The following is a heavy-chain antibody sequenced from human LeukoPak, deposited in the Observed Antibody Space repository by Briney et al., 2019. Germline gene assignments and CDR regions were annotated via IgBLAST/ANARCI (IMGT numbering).Heavy chain of an antibody. CDR3: ASLMERSSGWYGYYYYGMDV. J-gene: IGHJ6*02. CDR1: NYSISSGYY. D-gene: IGHD6-19*01. Sequence: SETLSLTCAVSNYSISSGYYWGWIRQPPGKGLEWIGEIYHSGSTNYNPSLKSRVTISVDKSKNQFSLKLSSVTAADTAVYYCASLMERSSGWYGYYYYGMDVWGQGTTVTVSS. CDR2: IYHSGST. V-gene: IGHV4-38-2*01.